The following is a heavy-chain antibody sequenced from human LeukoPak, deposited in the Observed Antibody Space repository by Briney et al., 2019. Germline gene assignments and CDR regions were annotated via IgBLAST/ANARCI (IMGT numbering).Heavy chain of an antibody. Sequence: GGSLRLSCVVSGFTFKTYSMNWVRQAPGKGLEWVSSISSGGTYVDYADSVKGRFTISRDNAKNSLYLQMNSLRAEDTAVFYCARGPFSGAGATDYWGQGTLVTVSS. V-gene: IGHV3-21*01. CDR2: ISSGGTYV. CDR1: GFTFKTYS. CDR3: ARGPFSGAGATDY. D-gene: IGHD3-10*01. J-gene: IGHJ4*02.